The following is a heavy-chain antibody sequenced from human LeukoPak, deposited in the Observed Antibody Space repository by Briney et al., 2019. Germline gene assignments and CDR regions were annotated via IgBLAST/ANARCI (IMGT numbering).Heavy chain of an antibody. CDR2: ISSSSSYI. J-gene: IGHJ4*02. Sequence: GGSLRLSCAASGFTFSSYSMNWVRQAPGKGLEWVSSISSSSSYIYYADSVKGRFTISRDNAKNTLYLQMNSLRAEDTAVYYCAKLLSGCVDYWGQGTLVTVSS. CDR1: GFTFSSYS. D-gene: IGHD6-19*01. V-gene: IGHV3-21*04. CDR3: AKLLSGCVDY.